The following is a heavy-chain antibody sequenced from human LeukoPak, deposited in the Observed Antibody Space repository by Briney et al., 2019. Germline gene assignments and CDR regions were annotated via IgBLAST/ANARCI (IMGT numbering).Heavy chain of an antibody. D-gene: IGHD6-13*01. CDR2: ISAYNGNT. CDR1: GYTFTSYG. V-gene: IGHV1-18*01. CDR3: ARVQSSSSWYYYYYMDV. J-gene: IGHJ6*03. Sequence: GASVKVSCKASGYTFTSYGISWVRQAPGQGLEWMGWISAYNGNTNYAQKLQGRVTMTADTSTSTAYMELRSLRSDDTAVYYCARVQSSSSWYYYYYMDVWGKGTTVTVSS.